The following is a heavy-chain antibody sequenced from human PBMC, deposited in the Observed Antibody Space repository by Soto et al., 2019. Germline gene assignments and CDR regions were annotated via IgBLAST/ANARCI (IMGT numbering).Heavy chain of an antibody. Sequence: ASVKVSCKASGYTFTSYAMHWVRQAPGQRLEWMGWINAGNGNTKYSQKFQGRVTITRDTSASTAYMELSSLRSEDTAVYYCAREGRDIVVVPAAIVYWFDPWGQGTLVTVSS. V-gene: IGHV1-3*01. D-gene: IGHD2-2*01. CDR1: GYTFTSYA. J-gene: IGHJ5*02. CDR2: INAGNGNT. CDR3: AREGRDIVVVPAAIVYWFDP.